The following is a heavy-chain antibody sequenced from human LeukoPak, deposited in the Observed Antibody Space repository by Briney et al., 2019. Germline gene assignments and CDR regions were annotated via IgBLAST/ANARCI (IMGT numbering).Heavy chain of an antibody. D-gene: IGHD1-7*01. CDR1: GFTFISYA. CDR2: VTGSGGTT. Sequence: RPGGSLRLSCAASGFTFISYAMSWVRQAPGKGLQSVSTVTGSGGTTYYADSVKGRFTISRDDSKNTLYLQMNSLRAEDTAVYYCAKDPGLNWSYGLGDYWGQGTLVTVSS. CDR3: AKDPGLNWSYGLGDY. J-gene: IGHJ4*02. V-gene: IGHV3-23*01.